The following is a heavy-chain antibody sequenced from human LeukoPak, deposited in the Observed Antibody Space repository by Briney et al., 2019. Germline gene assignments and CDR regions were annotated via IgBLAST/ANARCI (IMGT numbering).Heavy chain of an antibody. V-gene: IGHV4-31*03. CDR1: GGSISSGGYY. J-gene: IGHJ1*01. Sequence: PSQTLSLTCTVSGGSISSGGYYWSWIRQHPGKGLEWIGYIYYSGSTNYNPSLKSRVTISVDTSKNQFSLKLSSVTAADTAVYYCARHSSSWYRTEYFQHWGQGTLVTVSS. CDR3: ARHSSSWYRTEYFQH. CDR2: IYYSGST. D-gene: IGHD6-13*01.